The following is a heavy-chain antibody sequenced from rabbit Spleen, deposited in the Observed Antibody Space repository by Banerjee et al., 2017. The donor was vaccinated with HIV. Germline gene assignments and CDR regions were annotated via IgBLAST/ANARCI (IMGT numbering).Heavy chain of an antibody. D-gene: IGHD8-1*01. CDR1: GFDFSVYG. Sequence: QEQLVESGGGLVQPGGSLKLSCKASGFDFSVYGLSWVRQAPGKGLEWIGYIVPIFGVTYYANWVNGRFTISSHNAQNTLYLQLSSLTAADTATYFCARDAATSFSSYGMDLWGPGTLVTVS. J-gene: IGHJ6*01. CDR3: ARDAATSFSSYGMDL. CDR2: IVPIFGVT. V-gene: IGHV1S47*01.